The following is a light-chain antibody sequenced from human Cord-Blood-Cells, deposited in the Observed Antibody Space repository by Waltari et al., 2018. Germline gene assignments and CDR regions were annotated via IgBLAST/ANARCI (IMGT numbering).Light chain of an antibody. Sequence: DIQMTQSPSTLSASVGDRVTITCRASQSISSWLAWYQQKPGKAPKLLIYKASSLGSGVPSRFSGSGSGTEFTLPISSLQPDDFATYYCQQYNSYSGTFGQGTKVEIK. CDR3: QQYNSYSGT. CDR1: QSISSW. CDR2: KAS. V-gene: IGKV1-5*03. J-gene: IGKJ1*01.